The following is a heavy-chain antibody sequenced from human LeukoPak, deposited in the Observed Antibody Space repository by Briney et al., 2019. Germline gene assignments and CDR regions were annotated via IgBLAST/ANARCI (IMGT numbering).Heavy chain of an antibody. CDR1: SVSISSSNYY. V-gene: IGHV4-39*01. Sequence: SETLSLTCTVSSVSISSSNYYWGWIRQSPGQALQWIGSFYYNGNTYYDSSLKTRVTISVDTSKNQFSLKLTSVTATDTAVYYCAKGHSDYGTGFDCWGRGIQVTVSS. J-gene: IGHJ4*02. CDR2: FYYNGNT. CDR3: AKGHSDYGTGFDC. D-gene: IGHD4-17*01.